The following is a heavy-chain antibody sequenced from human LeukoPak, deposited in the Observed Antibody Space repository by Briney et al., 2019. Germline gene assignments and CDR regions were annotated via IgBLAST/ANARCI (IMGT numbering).Heavy chain of an antibody. J-gene: IGHJ6*03. D-gene: IGHD1-26*01. V-gene: IGHV4-34*01. Sequence: SETLSLTCAVYGGSFSGYYWSWIRQPPGKGLEWIGGINHSGSTNYNPSLKSRVTISVDTSKNQFSLKLSSVTAADTAFYYCASQGHHGKIVGTTLSYFYMDVGGKGTTVTVSS. CDR3: ASQGHHGKIVGTTLSYFYMDV. CDR1: GGSFSGYY. CDR2: INHSGST.